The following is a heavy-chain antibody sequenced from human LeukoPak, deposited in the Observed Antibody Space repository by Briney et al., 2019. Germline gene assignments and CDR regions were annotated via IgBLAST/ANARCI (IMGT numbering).Heavy chain of an antibody. CDR2: IYPADSDI. CDR1: GYSFTSYW. V-gene: IGHV5-51*01. CDR3: ARQEYCSGGSCYTWFDP. D-gene: IGHD2-15*01. Sequence: RGESLKISCKGSGYSFTSYWIGWVRQMPGKGLEWMGIIYPADSDIRYSPSFQGQVTISADKSISTAYLQWSSLKASDTAIYYCARQEYCSGGSCYTWFDPWGQGTLVIVSS. J-gene: IGHJ5*02.